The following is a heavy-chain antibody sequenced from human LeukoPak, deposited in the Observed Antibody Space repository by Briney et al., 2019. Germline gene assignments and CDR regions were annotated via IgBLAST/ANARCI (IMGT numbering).Heavy chain of an antibody. CDR2: IKSKADGGTT. D-gene: IGHD1-7*01. V-gene: IGHV3-15*01. Sequence: GGSLRLSCAASGFTFSNAWMSWVRQSPGKGLEWVGHIKSKADGGTTDYGAPVKGRFTISGDDSKNTLYLHMNSLKTEDTSVYYCTTEWAGTTQSQQYYFDYWGQGTLVTVSS. CDR1: GFTFSNAW. CDR3: TTEWAGTTQSQQYYFDY. J-gene: IGHJ4*02.